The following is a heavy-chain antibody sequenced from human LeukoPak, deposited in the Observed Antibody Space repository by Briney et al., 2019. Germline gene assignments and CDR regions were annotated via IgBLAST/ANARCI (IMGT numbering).Heavy chain of an antibody. CDR2: IYYSGST. CDR1: GFTFSNAW. CDR3: ARPNIRYCSGGACSNDGSDY. Sequence: MPGGSLRLSCAASGFTFSNAWMSWIRQPPGKGLEWIGSIYYSGSTYYSPSLKSRVTISVDTSKNQFSLKLSSVTAADTAVYYCARPNIRYCSGGACSNDGSDYWGQGTLVTVSS. J-gene: IGHJ4*02. V-gene: IGHV4-38-2*01. D-gene: IGHD2-15*01.